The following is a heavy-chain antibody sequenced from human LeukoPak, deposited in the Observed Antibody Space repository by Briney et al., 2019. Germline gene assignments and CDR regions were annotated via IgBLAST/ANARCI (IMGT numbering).Heavy chain of an antibody. CDR2: ISSSGSTI. J-gene: IGHJ3*02. D-gene: IGHD2-21*02. V-gene: IGHV3-48*03. CDR3: ARDRCSGGDCYSDAFDI. Sequence: PGGSLRLSCAASGFTFSSYEMNWVRQAPGKGLEWVSYISSSGSTIYYADSVKGRFTISRDNAKNSLYLQMNSLRAEDTAVYYCARDRCSGGDCYSDAFDIWGQGTMVTVSS. CDR1: GFTFSSYE.